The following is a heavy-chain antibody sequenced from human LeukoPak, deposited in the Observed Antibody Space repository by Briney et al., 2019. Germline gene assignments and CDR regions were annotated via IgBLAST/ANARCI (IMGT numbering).Heavy chain of an antibody. J-gene: IGHJ4*02. Sequence: GGSLTLSCEASGCTFESHSINWIRQSPGQGREGLAVISSNGEITHYGDSVRGRFTLSRDNSKRTVWLQMSSLRPEDTALYYCARERAVPIGAFASWGQGILVTVSS. CDR2: ISSNGEIT. CDR3: ARERAVPIGAFAS. CDR1: GCTFESHS. V-gene: IGHV3-30*04. D-gene: IGHD3-16*01.